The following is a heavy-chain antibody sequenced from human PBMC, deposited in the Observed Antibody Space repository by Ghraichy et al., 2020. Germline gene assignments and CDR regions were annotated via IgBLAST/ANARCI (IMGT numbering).Heavy chain of an antibody. Sequence: GEALNISCAASGFTFSSYDMHWVRQATGKGLEWVSAIGTAGDTYYPGSVKGRFTISRENAKNSLYLQMNSLRAGDTAVYYCARAYRSGDAFDIWGQGTMVTVSS. J-gene: IGHJ3*02. V-gene: IGHV3-13*01. CDR2: IGTAGDT. CDR3: ARAYRSGDAFDI. D-gene: IGHD2-15*01. CDR1: GFTFSSYD.